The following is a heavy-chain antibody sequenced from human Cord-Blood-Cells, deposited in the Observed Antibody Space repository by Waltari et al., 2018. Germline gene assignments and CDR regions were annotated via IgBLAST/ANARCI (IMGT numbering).Heavy chain of an antibody. CDR1: GGSISSSSYY. CDR3: AILTGYCSSTSCYFDY. Sequence: QLQLQESGPGLVKPSETLSLTCTVSGGSISSSSYYWGWIRQPPGKGLEWIGSTYYSGSTYYNPSRKSRVTISVATSKNQFSLKLSSVTAADTAVYYGAILTGYCSSTSCYFDYWGQGTLVTVSS. J-gene: IGHJ4*02. V-gene: IGHV4-39*01. D-gene: IGHD2-2*01. CDR2: TYYSGST.